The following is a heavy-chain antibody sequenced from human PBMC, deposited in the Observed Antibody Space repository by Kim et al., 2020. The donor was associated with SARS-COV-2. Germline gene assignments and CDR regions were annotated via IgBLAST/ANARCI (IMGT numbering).Heavy chain of an antibody. CDR1: GYTFTSYD. V-gene: IGHV1-8*03. D-gene: IGHD3-10*01. J-gene: IGHJ6*01. Sequence: ASVKVSCKAAGYTFTSYDIHWVRQAPGQGLEWMGWMNADSGNTGYAQKFQGRVTITSDTSTSTAYMELSSLRSEDTALYYCARGGFATGFCDYY. CDR3: ARGGFATGFCDYY. CDR2: MNADSGNT.